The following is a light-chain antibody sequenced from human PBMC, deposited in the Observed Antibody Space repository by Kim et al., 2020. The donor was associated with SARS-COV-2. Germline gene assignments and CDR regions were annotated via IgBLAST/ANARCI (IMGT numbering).Light chain of an antibody. CDR1: QSVKNNY. CDR3: QQYGSPPLT. Sequence: EIVLTQSPGTLSLSPGERVTLSCWASQSVKNNYLAWYQQKPDQGPRLLIYGASTRATGIPDRFSGSGSGTDFTLTISRLEPEDFAVYSCQQYGSPPLTFGGGTKVDIK. J-gene: IGKJ4*01. V-gene: IGKV3-20*01. CDR2: GAS.